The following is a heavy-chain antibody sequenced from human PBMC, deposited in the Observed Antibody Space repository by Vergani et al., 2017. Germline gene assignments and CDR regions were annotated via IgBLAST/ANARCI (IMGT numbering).Heavy chain of an antibody. J-gene: IGHJ4*02. CDR1: GGTFSSYT. V-gene: IGHV1-2*02. D-gene: IGHD3-10*01. CDR2: INPNGGGT. CDR3: GSVRLITGVRGGMVYYFDY. Sequence: QVQLVQSGAEVKKPGSSVKVSCKASGGTFSSYTISWVRQAPGQGLEWMGWINPNGGGTNYAQKFQGRVTMTRDTSISTAYMELSRRRSDDTAVSYCGSVRLITGVRGGMVYYFDYWGEGTLVTVSS.